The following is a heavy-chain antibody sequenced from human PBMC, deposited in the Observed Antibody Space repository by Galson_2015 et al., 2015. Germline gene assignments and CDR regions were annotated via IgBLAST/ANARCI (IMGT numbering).Heavy chain of an antibody. V-gene: IGHV1-58*02. CDR3: AADRGYCSSTSCPDGPKYYGMDV. CDR2: IVVGSGNT. D-gene: IGHD2-2*01. CDR1: GFTFTSSA. J-gene: IGHJ6*02. Sequence: SVKVSCKASGFTFTSSAMQWVRQARGQRLEWIGWIVVGSGNTNYAQKFQERVTITRDMSTSTAYMELSSLRSEDTAVYYCAADRGYCSSTSCPDGPKYYGMDVWGQGTMVTVSS.